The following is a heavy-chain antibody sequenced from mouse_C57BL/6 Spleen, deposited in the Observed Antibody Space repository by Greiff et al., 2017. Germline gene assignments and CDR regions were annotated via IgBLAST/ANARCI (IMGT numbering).Heavy chain of an antibody. CDR1: GFSFNTYA. CDR3: VRHYRNAMDY. Sequence: EVKLVESGGGLVQPKGSLKLSCAASGFSFNTYAMNWVRQAPGKGLEWVARIRSKSNNYATYYADSVKDRFTISRDDSESMLYLQMYNLKTEDTAMYYCVRHYRNAMDYWGQGTSVTVSS. J-gene: IGHJ4*01. CDR2: IRSKSNNYAT. V-gene: IGHV10-1*01. D-gene: IGHD2-14*01.